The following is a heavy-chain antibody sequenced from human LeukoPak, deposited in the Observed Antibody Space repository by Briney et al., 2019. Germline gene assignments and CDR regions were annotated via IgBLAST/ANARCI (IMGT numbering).Heavy chain of an antibody. V-gene: IGHV3-21*01. Sequence: PGGSLRLSCAASGFIFTDYWMHWVRQGPGKGLEWVSSISSSSSYIYYADSVKGRFTISRDNAKNSLYLQMNSLRAEDTAVYYCARDGPWAVVVPFGFDYWGQGTLVTVSS. J-gene: IGHJ4*02. CDR3: ARDGPWAVVVPFGFDY. D-gene: IGHD2-2*01. CDR1: GFIFTDYW. CDR2: ISSSSSYI.